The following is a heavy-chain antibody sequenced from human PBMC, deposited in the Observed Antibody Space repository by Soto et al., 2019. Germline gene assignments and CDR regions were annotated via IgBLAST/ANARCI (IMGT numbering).Heavy chain of an antibody. J-gene: IGHJ5*02. D-gene: IGHD3-22*01. V-gene: IGHV4-59*01. CDR1: GGSISSYD. CDR2: IYSSGTT. CDR3: ARDHSSGWVNWFDP. Sequence: SETLSLTCTVSGGSISSYDWSWIRQAPGKKLEWIGYIYSSGTTNYNPSLKSRVTMSRDTSKNQFSLKLSSVTTADTAVYYCARDHSSGWVNWFDPWGQGTLVTVS.